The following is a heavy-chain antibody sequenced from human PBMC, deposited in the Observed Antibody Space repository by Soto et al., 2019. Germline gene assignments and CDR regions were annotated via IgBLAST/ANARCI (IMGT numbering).Heavy chain of an antibody. Sequence: GGSLRLSCAASGFTLSSYAMSWVRQAPGKGLEWVSGISGSGGSTYYADSVKGRFTISRDNAKNSLYLQMNSLRAEDTAVYYCARSPANYDFWSGSHREFDYWGQGTLVTVSS. CDR1: GFTLSSYA. CDR2: ISGSGGST. J-gene: IGHJ4*02. CDR3: ARSPANYDFWSGSHREFDY. D-gene: IGHD3-3*01. V-gene: IGHV3-23*01.